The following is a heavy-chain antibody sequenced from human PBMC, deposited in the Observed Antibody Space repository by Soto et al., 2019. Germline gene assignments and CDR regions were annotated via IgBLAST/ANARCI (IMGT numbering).Heavy chain of an antibody. V-gene: IGHV1-69*08. J-gene: IGHJ4*02. CDR2: IIPILGST. CDR1: GGTFSSYT. CDR3: VRDNSGYSYGRFDY. Sequence: SVKVSCKASGGTFSSYTISWVRQAPGQGLEWMGRIIPILGSTNYAQKFQGRVTMTRDTSISTAYMELSRLRSDDTAVYYCVRDNSGYSYGRFDYWGQGTLVTVSS. D-gene: IGHD5-18*01.